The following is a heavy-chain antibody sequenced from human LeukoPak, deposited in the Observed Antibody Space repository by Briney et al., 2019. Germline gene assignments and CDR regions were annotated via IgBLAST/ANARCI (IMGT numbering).Heavy chain of an antibody. CDR2: IYYSGST. CDR1: GGSISSSSYS. D-gene: IGHD6-6*01. CDR3: ASLKEGGAAHWFDP. Sequence: PSETLSLTCTVSGGSISSSSYSWGWIRQPPGKGLEWIGNIYYSGSTYSNPSLKSRVTISVDTSKNQFSLKLSSVTAADTAMYYCASLKEGGAAHWFDPWGQGTLVTVSS. V-gene: IGHV4-39*01. J-gene: IGHJ5*02.